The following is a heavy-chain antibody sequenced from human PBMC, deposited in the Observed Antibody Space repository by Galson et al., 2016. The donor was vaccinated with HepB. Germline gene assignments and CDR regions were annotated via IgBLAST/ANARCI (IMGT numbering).Heavy chain of an antibody. J-gene: IGHJ3*02. Sequence: SETLSLTCAVYGGSFSGYYWCWIRQPPGKGLEWIGEINHSGSTNYNPSLKGRVTISVDTSKNQFSLNLSSVTAADTAVYYCARGFKSFGSVSYNAFVIWGQGTMVTVSS. CDR1: GGSFSGYY. D-gene: IGHD1-26*01. CDR3: ARGFKSFGSVSYNAFVI. V-gene: IGHV4-34*01. CDR2: INHSGST.